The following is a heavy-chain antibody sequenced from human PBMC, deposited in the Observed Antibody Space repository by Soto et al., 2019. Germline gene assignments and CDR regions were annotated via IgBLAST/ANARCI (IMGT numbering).Heavy chain of an antibody. CDR2: IYHGGST. CDR3: ARRNYGSGSTYFDY. J-gene: IGHJ4*02. D-gene: IGHD3-10*01. CDR1: GGSISSGGYS. V-gene: IGHV4-30-2*01. Sequence: TSETLSLTCAVSGGSISSGGYSWSWIRQPPGKGLEWIGYIYHGGSTYYNPSLKSRVTISLDTSKNQFSLKLNSMTAADTAVYYCARRNYGSGSTYFDYWGKGTLVTVSS.